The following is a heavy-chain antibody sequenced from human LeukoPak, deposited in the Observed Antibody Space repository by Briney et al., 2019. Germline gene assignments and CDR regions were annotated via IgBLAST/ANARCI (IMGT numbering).Heavy chain of an antibody. CDR3: AKDFNWAFDY. CDR2: IRYGESDK. D-gene: IGHD1-1*01. CDR1: GFTFSSYA. Sequence: GGSLRLSCAASGFTFSSYAMNWVRQAPGRGLDWVAHIRYGESDKYYADSVKGRFTISRDISKNTVYLQMNSLRVEDTAVYYCAKDFNWAFDYWGQGTLVTVSS. V-gene: IGHV3-30*02. J-gene: IGHJ4*02.